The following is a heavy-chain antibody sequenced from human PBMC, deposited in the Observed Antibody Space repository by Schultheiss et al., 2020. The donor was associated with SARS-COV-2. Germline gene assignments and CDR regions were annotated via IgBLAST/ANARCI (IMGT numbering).Heavy chain of an antibody. J-gene: IGHJ3*02. V-gene: IGHV4-39*01. CDR3: ARHVATAIGFDI. D-gene: IGHD2-21*02. CDR1: GGSISSSSYY. CDR2: VYYSGNT. Sequence: SETLSLTCTVSGGSISSSSYYWGWIRQSPGKGLEWIGNVYYSGNTYYNPSLKSRVSISVDSSKNQFSLQLTSVTAADTAVYYCARHVATAIGFDIWGQGTMVTVSS.